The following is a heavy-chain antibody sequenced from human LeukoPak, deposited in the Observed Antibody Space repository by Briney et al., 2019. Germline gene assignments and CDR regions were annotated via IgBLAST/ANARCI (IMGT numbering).Heavy chain of an antibody. V-gene: IGHV3-23*01. D-gene: IGHD1-26*01. CDR2: ISGSGAST. Sequence: GGSLRLSCLTSGFTLSTNAMSWVRQAPGKGLEWTSGISGSGASTYYADSVKGRFTISRDDSRNTLYLQMNSLRGDDTAVYYCAKDVGKWESLHFFDYWGQGTLVTVSS. CDR1: GFTLSTNA. CDR3: AKDVGKWESLHFFDY. J-gene: IGHJ4*02.